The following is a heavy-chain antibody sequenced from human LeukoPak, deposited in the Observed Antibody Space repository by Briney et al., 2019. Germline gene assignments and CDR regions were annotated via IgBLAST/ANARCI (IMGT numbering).Heavy chain of an antibody. CDR1: GYTFTSYG. CDR3: ARALDYYDSSGYYYGI. CDR2: INPSGGST. V-gene: IGHV1-46*01. Sequence: GASVKVSCKASGYTFTSYGISWVRQAPGQGLEWMGIINPSGGSTSYAQKFQGRVTMTRDTSTSTVYMELSSLRSEDTAVYYCARALDYYDSSGYYYGIWGQGTLVTVSS. J-gene: IGHJ4*02. D-gene: IGHD3-22*01.